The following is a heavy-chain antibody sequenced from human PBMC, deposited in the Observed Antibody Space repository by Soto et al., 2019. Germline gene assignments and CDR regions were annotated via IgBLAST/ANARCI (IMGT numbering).Heavy chain of an antibody. J-gene: IGHJ4*02. CDR1: GGSISSYY. CDR3: ARGTEGYYDSSGYYSYYFDY. CDR2: IYYSGST. Sequence: TSETLSLTCTVSGGSISSYYWSWIRQPPGKGLEWIGYIYYSGSTNYNPSLKSRVTISVDTSKNQFSLKLSSVTAADTAVYYCARGTEGYYDSSGYYSYYFDYWGQGTLVTVSS. D-gene: IGHD3-22*01. V-gene: IGHV4-59*01.